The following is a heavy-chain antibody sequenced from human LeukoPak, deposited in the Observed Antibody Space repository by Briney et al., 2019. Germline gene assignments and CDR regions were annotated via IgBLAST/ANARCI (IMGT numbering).Heavy chain of an antibody. CDR3: AREGSGSKSYYYYYYMDV. J-gene: IGHJ6*03. CDR2: MNPNSGNT. Sequence: ASVKVSCKASGYTFTSYYMHWVRQAPGQGLEWMGWMNPNSGNTGYAQKFQGRVTITRNTSISTAYMELSSLRSEDTAVYYCAREGSGSKSYYYYYYMDVWGKGTTVTVSS. D-gene: IGHD3-22*01. V-gene: IGHV1-8*03. CDR1: GYTFTSYY.